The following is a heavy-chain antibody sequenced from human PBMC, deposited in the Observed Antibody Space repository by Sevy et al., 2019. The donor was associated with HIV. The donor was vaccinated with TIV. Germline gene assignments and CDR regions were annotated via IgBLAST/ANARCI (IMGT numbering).Heavy chain of an antibody. D-gene: IGHD6-19*01. CDR3: ARSTQVAGRSNWFDP. Sequence: ASLKVSCKASGYTFTSYGISWVRQAPGQGLEWMGWISTYNTVRNSAQKFHDRVTMTIDTSTSTAYMELRGRRSDDTAVYYCARSTQVAGRSNWFDPWGQGTLVTVSS. CDR2: ISTYNTVR. CDR1: GYTFTSYG. V-gene: IGHV1-18*01. J-gene: IGHJ5*02.